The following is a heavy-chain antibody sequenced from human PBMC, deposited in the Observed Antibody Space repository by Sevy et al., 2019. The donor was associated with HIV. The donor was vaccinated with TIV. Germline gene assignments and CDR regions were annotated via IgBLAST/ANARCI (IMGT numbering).Heavy chain of an antibody. D-gene: IGHD6-19*01. CDR1: GFTFSSYA. CDR2: ISRSGGNT. CDR3: AKEWTQLSGWFGVFDY. Sequence: GGSLRLSCAASGFTFSSYAMSWVRQAPGKGLEWVSGISRSGGNTYYADSVRGRFTISRDNSKNTLYLQMNSLRADDTALYYCAKEWTQLSGWFGVFDYWGQGTLVTVSS. J-gene: IGHJ4*02. V-gene: IGHV3-23*01.